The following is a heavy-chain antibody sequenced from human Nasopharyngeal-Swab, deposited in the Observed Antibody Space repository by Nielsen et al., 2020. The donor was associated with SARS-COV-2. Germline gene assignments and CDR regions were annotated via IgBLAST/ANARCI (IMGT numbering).Heavy chain of an antibody. D-gene: IGHD3-10*01. Sequence: RLEWIGYIYYSGRTYYNPSLKSRVTISVDTSKNQFSLKLSSVTAADTAVYYCARDLHEYGSGLYYFDYWGQGTLVTVSS. CDR3: ARDLHEYGSGLYYFDY. CDR2: IYYSGRT. V-gene: IGHV4-30-4*01. J-gene: IGHJ4*02.